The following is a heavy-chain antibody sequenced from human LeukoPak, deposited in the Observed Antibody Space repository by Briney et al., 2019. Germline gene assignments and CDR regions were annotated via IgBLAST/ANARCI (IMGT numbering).Heavy chain of an antibody. V-gene: IGHV1-18*01. Sequence: GASVKVSCKASGYTFTSYGISWVRQAPGQGLEWMGWISAYNGNTNYAQKLQGRVTMTTDTSTSTAYMELRSLRSDDTAVYYCARGALGTYYDSSGTFPPFGPYYFDYWGQGTLVTVSS. CDR1: GYTFTSYG. CDR3: ARGALGTYYDSSGTFPPFGPYYFDY. D-gene: IGHD3-22*01. CDR2: ISAYNGNT. J-gene: IGHJ4*02.